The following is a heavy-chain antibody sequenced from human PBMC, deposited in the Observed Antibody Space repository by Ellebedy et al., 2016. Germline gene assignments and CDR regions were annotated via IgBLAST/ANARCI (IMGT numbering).Heavy chain of an antibody. CDR3: TRAQPRDYDFWSGYPDV. J-gene: IGHJ6*04. CDR1: GGTFSSYA. CDR2: IIPIFGTA. D-gene: IGHD3-3*01. V-gene: IGHV1-69*13. Sequence: SVKVSXXASGGTFSSYAISWVRQAPGQGLEWMGGIIPIFGTANYAQKFQGRVTITADESTSTAYMELSSLRSEDTAVYYCTRAQPRDYDFWSGYPDVWGKGTTVTVSS.